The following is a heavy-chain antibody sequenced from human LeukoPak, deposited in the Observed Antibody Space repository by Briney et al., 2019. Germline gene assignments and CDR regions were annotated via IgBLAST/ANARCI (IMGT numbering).Heavy chain of an antibody. CDR1: GFTFTSYP. CDR2: IGGSGGTT. V-gene: IGHV3-23*01. Sequence: GGSLRLSCAVSGFTFTSYPMSWVRQAPGKGLEWVSDIGGSGGTTYYADSVKGRFTISRDNSKNTLYLQMNSLRSDDTAVYYCARVRDSTLYLPYYFDYWGQGTLVTVSS. D-gene: IGHD2/OR15-2a*01. J-gene: IGHJ4*02. CDR3: ARVRDSTLYLPYYFDY.